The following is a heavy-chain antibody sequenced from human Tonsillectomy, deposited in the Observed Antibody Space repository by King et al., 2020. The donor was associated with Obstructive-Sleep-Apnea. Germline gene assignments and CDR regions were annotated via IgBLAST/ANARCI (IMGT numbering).Heavy chain of an antibody. CDR2: INHSGST. J-gene: IGHJ5*02. D-gene: IGHD6-13*01. V-gene: IGHV4-34*01. Sequence: VQLQQWGAGLLRPSETLSLTCGVYGGSFSDYYWSWIRQPPGKGLEWIGEINHSGSTNYNPSLQSRVTISVDMSKNQFSLTLTSVTAAATAVYYCARGSGAADVNWFDPWGQGALVTVSS. CDR3: ARGSGAADVNWFDP. CDR1: GGSFSDYY.